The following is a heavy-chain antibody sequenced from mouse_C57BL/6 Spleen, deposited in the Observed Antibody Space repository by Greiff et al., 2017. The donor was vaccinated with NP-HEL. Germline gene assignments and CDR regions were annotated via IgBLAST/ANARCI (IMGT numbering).Heavy chain of an antibody. J-gene: IGHJ2*01. CDR3: ARSATTVVFDY. D-gene: IGHD1-1*01. CDR1: GYTFTDYY. V-gene: IGHV1-76*01. Sequence: QVQLQQSGAELVRPGASVKLSCKASGYTFTDYYINWVKQRPGQGLAWIARIYPGSGNTYYNEKFKGKATLTAEKSSRTAYMQLSSLTSEDSAVYFCARSATTVVFDYWGQGTTLTVSS. CDR2: IYPGSGNT.